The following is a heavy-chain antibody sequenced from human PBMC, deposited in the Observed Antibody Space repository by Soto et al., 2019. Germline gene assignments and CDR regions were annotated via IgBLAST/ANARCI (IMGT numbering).Heavy chain of an antibody. Sequence: ASVKVSCKASGYTFTSYYMHWVRQAPGQGLEWMGIINPSGGSTSYAQKFQGRVTMTRDTSTSTVYMELSSLRSEDTAVYYCAREGSYGCSGGSCYLPDYWGQGTLVTVSS. J-gene: IGHJ4*02. V-gene: IGHV1-46*03. CDR1: GYTFTSYY. D-gene: IGHD2-15*01. CDR2: INPSGGST. CDR3: AREGSYGCSGGSCYLPDY.